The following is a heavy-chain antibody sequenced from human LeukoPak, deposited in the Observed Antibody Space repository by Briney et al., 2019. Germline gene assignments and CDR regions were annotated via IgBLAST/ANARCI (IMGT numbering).Heavy chain of an antibody. Sequence: GGSLRLSCAASGFTFSSYEMNWVRQAPGKGLEWVSYISSSGSTIYYADSVKGRFTISRDNAKNSLYLQMNSLRAEDTAVYYCARVYSSSWYSRLVDYWGQGTLVTVSS. CDR2: ISSSGSTI. V-gene: IGHV3-48*03. CDR1: GFTFSSYE. J-gene: IGHJ4*02. CDR3: ARVYSSSWYSRLVDY. D-gene: IGHD6-13*01.